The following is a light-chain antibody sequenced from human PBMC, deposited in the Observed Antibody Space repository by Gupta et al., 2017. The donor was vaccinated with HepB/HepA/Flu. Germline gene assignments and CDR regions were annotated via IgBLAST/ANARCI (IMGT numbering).Light chain of an antibody. V-gene: IGKV1-5*03. J-gene: IGKJ4*01. CDR1: QSISSW. Sequence: DAQMIHSPSTLSASVGDRVTIACRASQSISSWLAWYQQKPGKAPKLLIYKASSLESGVPSRFSGSGSGTEFTLTISSLQPDDFATYYCQQYNSSPLTFGGGTKVEIK. CDR2: KAS. CDR3: QQYNSSPLT.